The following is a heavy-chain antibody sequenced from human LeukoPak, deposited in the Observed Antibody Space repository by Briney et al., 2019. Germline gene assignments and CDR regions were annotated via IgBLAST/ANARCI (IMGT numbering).Heavy chain of an antibody. CDR1: GFTFNTYW. D-gene: IGHD3-22*01. J-gene: IGHJ6*03. CDR3: ARDTYDSSGYHFYYMDV. CDR2: IKEDGSEK. V-gene: IGHV3-7*01. Sequence: PGGSLRLSCAVSGFTFNTYWMSWVRQAPGKGLDWVANIKEDGSEKHYGDSVRGRFTISRDNAKNSLYLRMNSLRAEDTALYFCARDTYDSSGYHFYYMDVWGKGTTVTVSS.